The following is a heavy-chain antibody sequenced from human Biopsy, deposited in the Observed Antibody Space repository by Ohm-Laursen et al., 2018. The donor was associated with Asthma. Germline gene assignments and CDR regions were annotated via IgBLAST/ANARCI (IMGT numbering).Heavy chain of an antibody. J-gene: IGHJ4*02. CDR3: AGFCSGGNCPDH. CDR2: LHYSGSPYYT. D-gene: IGHD2-15*01. V-gene: IGHV4-39*07. Sequence: SQTLSLTCTVSGGSISNSNYYWGWIRQSPGKGLEWIGNLHYSGSPYYTFYNPSLESRVTLSLDASRNEFSLRLSSVIAADTAVYYCAGFCSGGNCPDHWGQGTLVTVSS. CDR1: GGSISNSNYY.